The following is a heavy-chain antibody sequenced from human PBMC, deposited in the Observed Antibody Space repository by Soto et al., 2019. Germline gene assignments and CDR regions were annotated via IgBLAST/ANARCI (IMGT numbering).Heavy chain of an antibody. CDR2: IWYDGSNK. J-gene: IGHJ6*02. CDR1: GFTFSSYG. D-gene: IGHD2-2*01. V-gene: IGHV3-33*01. Sequence: ESVGGVVQPGRSLRLSCAASGFTFSSYGMHWVRQAPGKGLEWVAVIWYDGSNKYYADSVKGRFTISRDNSKNTLYLQMNSLRAEDTAVYYCARDRRYCSNNSCYVDYYYGLDVWGQGTTVTVSS. CDR3: ARDRRYCSNNSCYVDYYYGLDV.